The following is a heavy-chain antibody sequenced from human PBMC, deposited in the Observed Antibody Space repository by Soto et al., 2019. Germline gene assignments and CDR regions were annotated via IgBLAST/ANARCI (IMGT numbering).Heavy chain of an antibody. CDR2: MNPNSGNT. D-gene: IGHD3-10*01. CDR3: ARGKVLLWFGESQGWFDP. J-gene: IGHJ5*02. V-gene: IGHV1-8*01. CDR1: GYTFTSYD. Sequence: GASVKVSCKASGYTFTSYDINWVRQATGQGLEWMGWMNPNSGNTGYAQKFQGRVTMTRNTSISTAYMELSSLRSEDTAVYYCARGKVLLWFGESQGWFDPWGQGTLVTVS.